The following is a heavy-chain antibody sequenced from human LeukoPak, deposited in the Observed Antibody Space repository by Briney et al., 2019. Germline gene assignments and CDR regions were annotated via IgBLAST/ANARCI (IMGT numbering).Heavy chain of an antibody. Sequence: GGSLRLSCAASGFTFSTFAMIWVRQPPGKGLEWVSSIFPSGGEIHYADSVRGRFTISRDNSKNTLYLQMNSLRAEDTAVYYCAKDLAVVTLEPIYYFDYWGQGTLVTVSS. CDR1: GFTFSTFA. CDR3: AKDLAVVTLEPIYYFDY. V-gene: IGHV3-23*01. D-gene: IGHD4-23*01. CDR2: IFPSGGEI. J-gene: IGHJ4*02.